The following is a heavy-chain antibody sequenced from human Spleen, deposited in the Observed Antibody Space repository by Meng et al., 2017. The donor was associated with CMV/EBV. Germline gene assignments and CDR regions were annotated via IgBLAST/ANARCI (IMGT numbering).Heavy chain of an antibody. J-gene: IGHJ6*02. CDR3: ARSYGLDV. Sequence: LSLTCAASGFFFGSFWMTWVRQAPGKGLEWVANMNQNGSEKYYVDSVKGRFTISRDNAGNSLYLQMSSLSADDTAVYYCARSYGLDVWGQGTTVTVSS. V-gene: IGHV3-7*01. CDR1: GFFFGSFW. CDR2: MNQNGSEK.